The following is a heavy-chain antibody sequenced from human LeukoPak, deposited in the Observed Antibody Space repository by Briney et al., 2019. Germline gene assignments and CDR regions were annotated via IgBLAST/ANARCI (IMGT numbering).Heavy chain of an antibody. V-gene: IGHV3-15*01. CDR1: GFTFSNAW. Sequence: PGGSLRLPCAASGFTFSNAWMSWVRQAPGKGLEWVGRIKSKTDGGTTDYAAPVEGRFTISRDDSKNTLYLQMNSLKTEDTAVYYCTTGLTMVRGFDFDYWGQGTLVTVSS. CDR2: IKSKTDGGTT. D-gene: IGHD3-10*01. CDR3: TTGLTMVRGFDFDY. J-gene: IGHJ4*02.